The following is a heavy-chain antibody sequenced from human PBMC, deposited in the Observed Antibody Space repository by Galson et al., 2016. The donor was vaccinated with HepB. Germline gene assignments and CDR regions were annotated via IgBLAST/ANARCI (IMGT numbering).Heavy chain of an antibody. CDR2: IIPQFGTT. V-gene: IGHV1-69*06. CDR3: APEGSWFDP. Sequence: SVKVSCKASGGTFRHYGLSWVRQAPGQGLEWMGGIIPQFGTTVYAQEFQGRVTLTADKSTNTVYMDMTSLTADDTAVYYCAPEGSWFDPWGQGTLVSVPA. CDR1: GGTFRHYG. J-gene: IGHJ5*02.